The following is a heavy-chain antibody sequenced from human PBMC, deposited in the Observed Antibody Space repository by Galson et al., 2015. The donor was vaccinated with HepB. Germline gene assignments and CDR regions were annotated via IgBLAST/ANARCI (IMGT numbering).Heavy chain of an antibody. V-gene: IGHV3-33*08. Sequence: SLRLSCAASGFKLSNHGMHWVRQAPGKGLEWVALIWLDGRYKYYPDSVKGRFTISRDTSKNTLYLQMNSLRVDDTAVYYCAREGCRCDTCQGRATGGGLDYWGQGSLVTVSS. D-gene: IGHD2-15*01. J-gene: IGHJ4*02. CDR2: IWLDGRYK. CDR3: AREGCRCDTCQGRATGGGLDY. CDR1: GFKLSNHG.